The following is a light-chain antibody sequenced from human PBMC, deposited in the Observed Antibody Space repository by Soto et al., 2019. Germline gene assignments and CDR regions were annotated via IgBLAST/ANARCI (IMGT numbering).Light chain of an antibody. CDR1: SSDVGGYNY. CDR2: EVS. J-gene: IGLJ1*01. CDR3: SSYKSSSPYV. V-gene: IGLV2-14*01. Sequence: QSVLTQPASVSGSPGQSITISCTGTSSDVGGYNYVSWYQQHPGKAPKLMIYEVSNRPSGVSNRFSGSKSGNTASLTISGLQAEDEAAYYCSSYKSSSPYVFGTGTKVTVL.